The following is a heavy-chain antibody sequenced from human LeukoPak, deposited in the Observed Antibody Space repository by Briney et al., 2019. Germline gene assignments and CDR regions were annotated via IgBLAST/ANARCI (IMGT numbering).Heavy chain of an antibody. CDR3: ARDPNGDYIGAFDM. V-gene: IGHV3-23*01. CDR2: IRGGGTSE. Sequence: GVSLRLSCTASGFTFSAYAMMWVRQAPGKGPEWVSAIRGGGTSEFYADSVKGRFRISRDNSKDTLFLQMNSLRAEDTAVYYCARDPNGDYIGAFDMWGPGTMVTVSS. J-gene: IGHJ3*02. D-gene: IGHD4-17*01. CDR1: GFTFSAYA.